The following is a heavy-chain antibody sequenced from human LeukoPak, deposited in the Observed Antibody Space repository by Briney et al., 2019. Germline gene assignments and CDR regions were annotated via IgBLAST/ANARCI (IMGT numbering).Heavy chain of an antibody. CDR1: GFIFCDYA. CDR2: IGSKDQGGKT. J-gene: IGHJ4*02. D-gene: IGHD3-10*01. V-gene: IGHV3-49*04. CDR3: TRGGSGSPIVLAY. Sequence: GGSLRLSCTSSGFIFCDYAMNWVRQAPGKGLVWVGFIGSKDQGGKTEYAESVESRFTISRDESKSIAYLQMNSLKTEDTAVYYCTRGGSGSPIVLAYWGQGALVTVSS.